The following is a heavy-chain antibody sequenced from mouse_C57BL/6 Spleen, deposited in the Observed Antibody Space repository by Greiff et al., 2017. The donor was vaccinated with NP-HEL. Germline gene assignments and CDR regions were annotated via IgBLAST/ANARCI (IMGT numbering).Heavy chain of an antibody. Sequence: EVQVVESGGDLVKPGGSLKLSCAASGFTFSSYGMSWVRQTPDKRLEWVATISSGGSYTYYPDSVKGRFTISRDNAKNTLYLQMSSLKSEDTAMYYCARPLYGNYVTYAMDYWGQGTSVTVSS. V-gene: IGHV5-6*01. CDR3: ARPLYGNYVTYAMDY. CDR2: ISSGGSYT. D-gene: IGHD2-1*01. CDR1: GFTFSSYG. J-gene: IGHJ4*01.